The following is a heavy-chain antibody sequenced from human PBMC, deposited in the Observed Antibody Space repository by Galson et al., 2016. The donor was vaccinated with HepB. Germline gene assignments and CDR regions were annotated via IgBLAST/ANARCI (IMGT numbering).Heavy chain of an antibody. Sequence: SVKVSCKASGGTFSSYALSWVRQAPGQGLEWMGRIIPIFRTTNYAQKFQGRVSITADESTSTAYMELSSLRSEDTAVYYCAMPQREGGNYYSFDYWGQGTLVTVSS. D-gene: IGHD1-26*01. CDR3: AMPQREGGNYYSFDY. CDR1: GGTFSSYA. CDR2: IIPIFRTT. V-gene: IGHV1-69*13. J-gene: IGHJ4*02.